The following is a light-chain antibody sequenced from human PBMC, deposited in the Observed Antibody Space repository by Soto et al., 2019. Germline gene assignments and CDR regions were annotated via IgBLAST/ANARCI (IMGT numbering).Light chain of an antibody. CDR2: LGS. J-gene: IGKJ1*01. CDR1: QSLLHSNGYND. CDR3: MQSLQTPRT. V-gene: IGKV2-28*01. Sequence: DIVMTQSPLSLPVTPGEPASISFRSSQSLLHSNGYNDLDWYLQKPGQSPQLLIYLGSNRASGVPDRFSGSGSGTDFTLNISRVEAEDVGVYYCMQSLQTPRTFGQGAKVKIK.